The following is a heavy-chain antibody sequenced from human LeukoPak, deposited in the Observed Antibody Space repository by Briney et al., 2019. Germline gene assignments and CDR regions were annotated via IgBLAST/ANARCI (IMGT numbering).Heavy chain of an antibody. D-gene: IGHD3-9*01. CDR1: GYTFTGYY. J-gene: IGHJ5*02. CDR3: ARDGGQSYDILSGYYNNDWFDP. CDR2: INPNSGGT. V-gene: IGHV1-2*02. Sequence: GASVKVSCKASGYTFTGYYMHWVRQAPGQGLEWMGWINPNSGGTNYAQKFQGRVTMTRDTSISTAYMELRSLRSDDTAVYYCARDGGQSYDILSGYYNNDWFDPWGQGTLVTVSS.